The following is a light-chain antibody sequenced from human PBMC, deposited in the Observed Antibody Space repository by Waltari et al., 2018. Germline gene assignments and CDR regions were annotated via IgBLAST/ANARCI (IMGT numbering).Light chain of an antibody. V-gene: IGLV1-51*01. CDR1: TSNIGNNS. CDR3: GTWDSSLRAVV. Sequence: QSVLTQPPSVSAASGQEVTISCSGTTSNIGNNSVDWYQKLPGTAPKLVIYENNKRPSGIPDRFSGSKSGTSATLGITGLQTGDEADFYCGTWDSSLRAVVFGGGTKLTVL. CDR2: ENN. J-gene: IGLJ3*02.